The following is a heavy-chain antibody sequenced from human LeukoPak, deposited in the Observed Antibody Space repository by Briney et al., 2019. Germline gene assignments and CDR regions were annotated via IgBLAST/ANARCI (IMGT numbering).Heavy chain of an antibody. CDR1: GDSINMIVNY. CDR2: IYKGRST. J-gene: IGHJ4*02. Sequence: PSQTLSLTCSVSGDSINMIVNYWSWIRHSPGRGPEWIGYIYKGRSTSYTPSLKNRVTISVDTSKKQFSLILESVTAVDTAVYYCARVVVPAAIVYWGQGIPVTVSS. V-gene: IGHV4-31*03. CDR3: ARVVVPAAIVY. D-gene: IGHD2-15*01.